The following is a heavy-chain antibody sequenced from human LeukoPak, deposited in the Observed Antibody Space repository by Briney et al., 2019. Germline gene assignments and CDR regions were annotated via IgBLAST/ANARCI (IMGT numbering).Heavy chain of an antibody. CDR3: ARTSNWFDP. J-gene: IGHJ5*02. CDR2: IYYSGST. V-gene: IGHV4-39*01. Sequence: SETLSLTCTVSDGSISSSSHYWGWIRQPPGKGLEWIGSIYYSGSTFYNPSLKSRVTISVDTSKNQFSLKLGSVTAADTAVYYCARTSNWFDPWGQGTLVTVSS. CDR1: DGSISSSSHY.